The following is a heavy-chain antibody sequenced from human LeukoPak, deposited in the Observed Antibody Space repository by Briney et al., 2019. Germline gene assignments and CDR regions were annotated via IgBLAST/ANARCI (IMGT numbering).Heavy chain of an antibody. CDR1: GYTFTR. Sequence: PGASVKVSCKASGYTFTRQRLEWMGWINAGNGNTKYSQEFQDRVTITRDTSASTAYMELSSLRSEDMAVYYCARARYETRIWPKSRYDYYHYMDVWGKGTTVTVSS. D-gene: IGHD3-3*01. J-gene: IGHJ6*03. CDR2: INAGNGNT. CDR3: ARARYETRIWPKSRYDYYHYMDV. V-gene: IGHV1-3*03.